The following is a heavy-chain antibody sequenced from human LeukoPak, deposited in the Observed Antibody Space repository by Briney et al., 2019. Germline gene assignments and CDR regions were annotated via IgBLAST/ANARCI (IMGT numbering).Heavy chain of an antibody. CDR3: ARPQEQGVYYFDY. CDR1: GFTFSSYA. J-gene: IGHJ4*02. Sequence: PGGSLRLSCAASGFTFSSYAMHWVRQAPGKGLEWVAVISYDGGNKYYADSVKGRFTISRDNSKNTLYLQINSLRAEDTAAYYCARPQEQGVYYFDYWGQGTLVTVS. CDR2: ISYDGGNK. D-gene: IGHD2-8*01. V-gene: IGHV3-30*01.